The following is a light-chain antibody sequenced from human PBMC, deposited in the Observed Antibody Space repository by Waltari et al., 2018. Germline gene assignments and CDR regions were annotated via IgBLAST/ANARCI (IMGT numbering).Light chain of an antibody. CDR3: QQYNKYPLT. V-gene: IGKV1-5*03. CDR1: QSIITW. Sequence: DIQMTQSPSTLSASVGDRVTISCRASQSIITWLAWYQQKPGKAPKPLVYKASSLESGVPSRFSGSGSGTEVTLTISSLQADDFATYYCQQYNKYPLTFGGGTKVEI. J-gene: IGKJ4*01. CDR2: KAS.